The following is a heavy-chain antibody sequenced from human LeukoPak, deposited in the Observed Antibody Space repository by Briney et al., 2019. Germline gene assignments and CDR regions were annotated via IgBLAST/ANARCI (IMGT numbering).Heavy chain of an antibody. CDR3: AKDPPGSRIIMAAFDY. Sequence: GGSLRLSCAASGFTFSSYWMSWVRQAPGKGLEWVSGIRGSGGGAYYAGSVKGRFTISRDNSKNTLYLHMNSLRAEDTAVYYCAKDPPGSRIIMAAFDYWGQGTLVTVSS. D-gene: IGHD3-10*01. CDR1: GFTFSSYW. CDR2: IRGSGGGA. J-gene: IGHJ4*02. V-gene: IGHV3-23*01.